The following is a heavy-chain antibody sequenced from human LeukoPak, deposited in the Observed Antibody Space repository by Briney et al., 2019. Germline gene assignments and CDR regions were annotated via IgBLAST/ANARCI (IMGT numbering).Heavy chain of an antibody. D-gene: IGHD2-21*01. CDR1: GFTFSSYG. V-gene: IGHV3-30*18. J-gene: IGHJ4*02. CDR3: AKDLNRGLPDY. Sequence: PGGSLRLSCAASGFTFSSYGVHWVRQAPGKGLEWVAIVSYDGSKYYADSVKGRFTISRDNSKNTLYLQMSSLRAEDTAVYYCAKDLNRGLPDYWGQGTLVTVSS. CDR2: VSYDGSK.